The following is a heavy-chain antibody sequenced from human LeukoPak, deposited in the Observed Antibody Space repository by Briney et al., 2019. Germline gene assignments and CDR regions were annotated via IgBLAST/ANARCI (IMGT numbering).Heavy chain of an antibody. Sequence: GGSLRLSCAASGFTFDDYAMHWVRQAPGKGLEWVSLISGDGGSTYYADCVKGRFTISRDNSKNSLYLQMNSLRTEDTALYYCAKDIFPDRTYYYGSGSYPAFDIWGQGTMVTVSS. CDR3: AKDIFPDRTYYYGSGSYPAFDI. CDR1: GFTFDDYA. V-gene: IGHV3-43*02. J-gene: IGHJ3*02. D-gene: IGHD3-10*01. CDR2: ISGDGGST.